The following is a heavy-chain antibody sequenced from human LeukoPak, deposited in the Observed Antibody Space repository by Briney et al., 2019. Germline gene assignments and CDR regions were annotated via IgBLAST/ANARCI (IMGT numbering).Heavy chain of an antibody. CDR3: AKDPTHYRVWDYYETIGLSY. V-gene: IGHV3-48*03. CDR2: ISSSDSTI. Sequence: GGSLRLSCAASGFTFSAYEMNWVRQAPGKGLEWVSYISSSDSTIYYADSVKGRFTISRDNAKNSLYLQMNSLRAEDTAVYYCAKDPTHYRVWDYYETIGLSYWGQGTLVTVSS. D-gene: IGHD3-22*01. CDR1: GFTFSAYE. J-gene: IGHJ4*02.